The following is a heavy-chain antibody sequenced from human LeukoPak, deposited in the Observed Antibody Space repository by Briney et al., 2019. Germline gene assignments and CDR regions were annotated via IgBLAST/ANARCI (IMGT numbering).Heavy chain of an antibody. J-gene: IGHJ4*02. CDR1: GSTFTNYG. V-gene: IGHV1-18*01. Sequence: ASVKVSCKASGSTFTNYGITWVRQAPGQGLEWMGWISAYSGNTMFVQKHQGRVAFTTDTSTTTAYMELRSLRSDDTAVYYCARDLEPAPRCKSGGNCYALYWGQGTLVTVSS. CDR3: ARDLEPAPRCKSGGNCYALY. D-gene: IGHD2-15*01. CDR2: ISAYSGNT.